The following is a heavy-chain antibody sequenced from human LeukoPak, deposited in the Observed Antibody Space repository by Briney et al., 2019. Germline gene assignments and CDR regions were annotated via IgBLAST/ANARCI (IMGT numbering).Heavy chain of an antibody. CDR1: GGSISSGGYY. J-gene: IGHJ5*02. D-gene: IGHD3-3*01. V-gene: IGHV4-31*03. CDR3: ARLTQRYDFWSGYYFMQSTNWFDP. CDR2: IYYSGST. Sequence: SETLSLTCTVSGGSISSGGYYWSWIRQHPRKGQEWIGYIYYSGSTYYNPSLKSRVTISVDTSKNQFSLKLSSVTAADTAVYYCARLTQRYDFWSGYYFMQSTNWFDPWGQGTLVTVSS.